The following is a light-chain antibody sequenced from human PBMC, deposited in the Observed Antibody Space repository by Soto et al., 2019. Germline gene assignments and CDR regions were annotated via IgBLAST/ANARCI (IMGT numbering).Light chain of an antibody. V-gene: IGKV3-15*01. CDR1: QSVSSS. CDR3: QQYNNWWT. Sequence: EIMMRQSPATLSVSPGERATLSCRAGQSVSSSLAWYQQKPGQAPRLLIYGASTRATGIPARFSGSGSGTEFTLTINSLQSEDFAVYYCQQYNNWWTFGQGTQLDIK. J-gene: IGKJ1*01. CDR2: GAS.